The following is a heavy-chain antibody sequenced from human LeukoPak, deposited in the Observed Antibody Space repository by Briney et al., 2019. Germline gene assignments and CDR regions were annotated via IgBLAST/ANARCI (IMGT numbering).Heavy chain of an antibody. J-gene: IGHJ6*02. CDR3: AKDDPSFGSGAFRTYARRYGMDV. CDR2: ISGSGGST. D-gene: IGHD3-10*01. CDR1: GFTFSSYA. V-gene: IGHV3-23*01. Sequence: GGSLRLSCAASGFTFSSYAMSWVRQAPGKGLEWVSAISGSGGSTYYADSVKGRFTISRDNSKNTLYLQMNSLRAEDTAVYYCAKDDPSFGSGAFRTYARRYGMDVWGQGTTVTVSS.